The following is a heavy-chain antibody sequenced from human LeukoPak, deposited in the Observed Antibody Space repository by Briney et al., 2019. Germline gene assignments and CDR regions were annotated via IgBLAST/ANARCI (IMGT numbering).Heavy chain of an antibody. CDR3: ARDPNSSGWYDY. CDR2: IRYDGNNK. CDR1: GFTFSSYA. Sequence: GGSLRLSCAASGFTFSSYAMHWVRQAPGKGLEWVTFIRYDGNNKYYADSVKGRFAISRDNSKNTVYLQMNSLRAEDTAVYYCARDPNSSGWYDYWGQGTLVTVSS. V-gene: IGHV3-30*02. D-gene: IGHD6-19*01. J-gene: IGHJ4*02.